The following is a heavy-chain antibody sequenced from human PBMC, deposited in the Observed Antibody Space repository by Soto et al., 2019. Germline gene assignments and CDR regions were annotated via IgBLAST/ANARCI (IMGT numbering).Heavy chain of an antibody. V-gene: IGHV3-33*01. CDR1: GFTFSTYG. J-gene: IGHJ4*02. CDR2: IRYDGSNK. D-gene: IGHD4-17*01. Sequence: QVQLVESGGGVVQPGRSLRLSCAASGFTFSTYGIHWVRQAPGKGLECVAVIRYDGSNKYYADCVKGRFTISRDNSKNTLYLQMNRVRAVDTRVYYGGRDREYGPFGFDHWGQGTLVSVSS. CDR3: GRDREYGPFGFDH.